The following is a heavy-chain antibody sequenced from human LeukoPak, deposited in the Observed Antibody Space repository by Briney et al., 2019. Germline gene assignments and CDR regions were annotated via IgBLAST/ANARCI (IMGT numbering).Heavy chain of an antibody. J-gene: IGHJ4*02. D-gene: IGHD5-12*01. CDR1: GFAVSSNH. Sequence: GGSLRLSCAASGFAVSSNHMNWVRQAPGKGLEWVSVIFNGGSTYYADSVKGRFTISRDNSKNTLYLQMNSLRVEDTAVYYCARDLKEYSGYQGLSREDVFGWGQGTLVTVSS. V-gene: IGHV3-53*01. CDR2: IFNGGST. CDR3: ARDLKEYSGYQGLSREDVFG.